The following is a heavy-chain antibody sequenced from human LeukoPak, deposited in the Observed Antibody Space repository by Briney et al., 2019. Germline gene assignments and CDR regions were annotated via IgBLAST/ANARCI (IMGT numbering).Heavy chain of an antibody. CDR3: AREHYGDYVY. V-gene: IGHV4-38-2*02. Sequence: SETLSLTCTVSGYSISSGYYWGWIRPPPGKGLEWIGSIYHSGSTYYNPSLKSRVTISVDTSKNQFSLKLSSVTAADTAVYFCAREHYGDYVYWGQGTLVTVSS. CDR2: IYHSGST. D-gene: IGHD4-17*01. J-gene: IGHJ4*02. CDR1: GYSISSGYY.